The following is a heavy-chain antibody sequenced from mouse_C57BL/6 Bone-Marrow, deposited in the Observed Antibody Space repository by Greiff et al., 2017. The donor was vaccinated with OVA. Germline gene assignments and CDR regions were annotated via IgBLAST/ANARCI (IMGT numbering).Heavy chain of an antibody. CDR2: IDPENGDT. J-gene: IGHJ3*01. Sequence: EVQLQQSGAELVRPGASVKLSCTASGFNITYDYMSWVKQRPEQGLEWIGWIDPENGDTEYASKFQGKDTITADTSSNTVYLQLSSLASEDTAVYYCTNYGYGGAYWGQGTLVTVSA. V-gene: IGHV14-4*01. CDR1: GFNITYDY. D-gene: IGHD2-2*01. CDR3: TNYGYGGAY.